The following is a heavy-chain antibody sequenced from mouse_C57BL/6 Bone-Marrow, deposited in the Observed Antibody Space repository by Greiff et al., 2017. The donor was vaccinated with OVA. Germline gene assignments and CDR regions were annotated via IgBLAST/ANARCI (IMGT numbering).Heavy chain of an antibody. CDR1: GFSLTSYG. D-gene: IGHD2-5*01. CDR2: IWRGGST. CDR3: AKNGYSNPHYYAMDY. J-gene: IGHJ4*01. V-gene: IGHV2-5*01. Sequence: QVQLKESGPGLVQPSQSLSITCTVSGFSLTSYGVHWVRQSPGKGLEWLGVIWRGGSTDYNAAFMSRLSITKDNSKSQVFFKMNSLQADDTAIYYCAKNGYSNPHYYAMDYWGQGTSVTVSS.